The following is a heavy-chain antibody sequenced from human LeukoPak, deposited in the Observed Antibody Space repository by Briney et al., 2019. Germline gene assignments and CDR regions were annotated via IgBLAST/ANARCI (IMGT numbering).Heavy chain of an antibody. CDR1: GGSITGFH. CDR3: ARRSDFDI. D-gene: IGHD3-3*01. CDR2: IYSNEAT. Sequence: SETLSLTCTVSGGSITGFHWSWIRQPPGKGLEWIGYIYSNEATEYRPSLRSRVTISADTSKNQFSLKLASVTAADTAIYYCARRSDFDIWGQGTMVTVSS. V-gene: IGHV4-4*08. J-gene: IGHJ3*02.